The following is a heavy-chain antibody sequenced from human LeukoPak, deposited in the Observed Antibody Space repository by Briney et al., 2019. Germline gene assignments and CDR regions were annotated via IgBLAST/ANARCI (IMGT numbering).Heavy chain of an antibody. J-gene: IGHJ1*01. CDR3: ARDPPPQYCGGDCYSS. CDR2: IYSGGST. CDR1: EFTVSSNY. Sequence: QPGGSLRLSCAASEFTVSSNYMSWVRQAPGKGLEWVSVIYSGGSTYYADSVKGRFTISRDNSKNTLYLQMSSLRAEDTAVYYCARDPPPQYCGGDCYSSWGQGTLVTVSS. D-gene: IGHD2-21*02. V-gene: IGHV3-53*01.